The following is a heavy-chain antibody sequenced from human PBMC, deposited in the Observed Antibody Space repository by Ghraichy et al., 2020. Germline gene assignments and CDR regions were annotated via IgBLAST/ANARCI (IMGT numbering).Heavy chain of an antibody. Sequence: SVKVSCKASGGTFSSYAISWVRQAPGQGLEWMGRIIPILGIANYAQKFQGRVTITADKSTSTAYMELSSLRSEDTAVYYCARDEVVGSSSWYYGMDVWGQGTTVTVSS. CDR2: IIPILGIA. J-gene: IGHJ6*02. CDR1: GGTFSSYA. V-gene: IGHV1-69*04. D-gene: IGHD6-13*01. CDR3: ARDEVVGSSSWYYGMDV.